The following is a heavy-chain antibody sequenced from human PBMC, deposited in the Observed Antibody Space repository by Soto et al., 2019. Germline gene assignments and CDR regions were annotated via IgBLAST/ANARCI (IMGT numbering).Heavy chain of an antibody. CDR2: IYYSGST. CDR1: GDSISSYY. V-gene: IGHV4-59*03. CDR3: AIRLRYGMEV. J-gene: IGHJ6*02. Sequence: QVQLQESGPGLLKHSETLSLTCTVSGDSISSYYWTWIRQPPGKGLEWIGHIYYSGSTNYNPSLKSRVTMSVDTSKNKFSLRLSSVTAADTAVYYCAIRLRYGMEVWGQGTTVTVSS.